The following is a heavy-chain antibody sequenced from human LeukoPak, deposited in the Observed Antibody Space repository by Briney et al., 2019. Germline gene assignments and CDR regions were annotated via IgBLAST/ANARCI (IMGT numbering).Heavy chain of an antibody. Sequence: GGSLRLSCAASGFTFTSYWMSWVRQAPVKGLEWVANIKLDGSEKYYVDSVKGRFTISRDNAKNSLYLQMNSLRAEDTAVYYCARDYYCTSTSCYGGWFDPWGQGTLVTVSS. CDR1: GFTFTSYW. CDR2: IKLDGSEK. CDR3: ARDYYCTSTSCYGGWFDP. J-gene: IGHJ5*02. V-gene: IGHV3-7*01. D-gene: IGHD2-2*01.